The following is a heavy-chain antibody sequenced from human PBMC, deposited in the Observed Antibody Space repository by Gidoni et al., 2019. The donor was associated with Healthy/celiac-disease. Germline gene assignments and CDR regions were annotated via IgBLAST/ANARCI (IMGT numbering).Heavy chain of an antibody. J-gene: IGHJ4*02. CDR1: GYSFTSYW. D-gene: IGHD3-22*01. CDR3: ARWYYDDSSGPAGIYY. Sequence: EVQLVQSGAEVKKPWESLKIYCKGSGYSFTSYWIGWVRQMPGNGLEWMGIIYPGDSDTRYSPSFQGQFTISADKSISTAYLQWSSLKASDTAMYYCARWYYDDSSGPAGIYYWGPGTLVTVSS. V-gene: IGHV5-51*03. CDR2: IYPGDSDT.